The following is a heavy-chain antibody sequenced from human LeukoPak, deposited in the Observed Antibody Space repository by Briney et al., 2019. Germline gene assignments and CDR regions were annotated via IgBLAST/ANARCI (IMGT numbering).Heavy chain of an antibody. Sequence: GRSLRLSCTASGFTFSIYSMLWVRQAPDKGLEWVAVTSYDGSNKYYADSVKGRFTISRDNSKNTLYLQMNSLRAEDTAVYYCAKEGPAAMYYFDNWGQGTLVTVSS. CDR1: GFTFSIYS. CDR3: AKEGPAAMYYFDN. CDR2: TSYDGSNK. J-gene: IGHJ4*02. D-gene: IGHD2-2*01. V-gene: IGHV3-30*04.